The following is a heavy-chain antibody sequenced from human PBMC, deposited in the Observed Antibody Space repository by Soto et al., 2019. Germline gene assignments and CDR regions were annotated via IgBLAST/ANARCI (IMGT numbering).Heavy chain of an antibody. V-gene: IGHV3-74*01. CDR1: GFTFSSYW. CDR2: INSDGSST. J-gene: IGHJ6*02. D-gene: IGHD3-10*01. Sequence: PGGSLRLSCAASGFTFSSYWMHWVRQAPGKGLVWVSRINSDGSSTSYADSVKGRFTISRDNAKNTLYLQMNSLRAEDTAVYYCAIVPDYGSGSYYDYGMDVWGQGTTVTVSS. CDR3: AIVPDYGSGSYYDYGMDV.